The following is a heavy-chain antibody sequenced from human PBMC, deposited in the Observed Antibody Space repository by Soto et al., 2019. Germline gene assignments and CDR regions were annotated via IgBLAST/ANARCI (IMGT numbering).Heavy chain of an antibody. CDR2: INPNSGGT. V-gene: IGHV1-2*02. CDR1: GYTFTGYY. Sequence: ASVKVSCKASGYTFTGYYMHWVRQAPGQGLEWMGWINPNSGGTNYAQKFQGRVTMTRDTSISTAYMELSRLRSDDTAVYYCARAIEVAAAGTTQGAFDIWGQGXMVTV. D-gene: IGHD6-13*01. CDR3: ARAIEVAAAGTTQGAFDI. J-gene: IGHJ3*02.